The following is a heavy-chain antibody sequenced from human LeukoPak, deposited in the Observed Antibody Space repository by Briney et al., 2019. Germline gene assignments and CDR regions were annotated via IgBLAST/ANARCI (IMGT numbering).Heavy chain of an antibody. CDR3: ASAQPSTSSGQSINWFDP. J-gene: IGHJ5*02. Sequence: PSETLSLTCAVYGGSFSGYYWSWIRQPPGKGLEWIGEINHSGSTNYNPSLKSRVTISVDTSKNQFSLKLSSVTAADTAVYYCASAQPSTSSGQSINWFDPWGQGTLVTVSS. CDR2: INHSGST. CDR1: GGSFSGYY. D-gene: IGHD6-19*01. V-gene: IGHV4-34*01.